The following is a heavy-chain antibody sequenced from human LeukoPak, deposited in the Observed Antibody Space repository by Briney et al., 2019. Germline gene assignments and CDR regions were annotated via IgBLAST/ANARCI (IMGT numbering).Heavy chain of an antibody. V-gene: IGHV1-46*01. CDR2: IFASGST. J-gene: IGHJ4*02. Sequence: VASVKVSCKASGYTFTTYHVHWVRQAPGPGLEWMGIIFASGSTSFAQKFQGRVTMTRDTSTSTVYMKLSSLRSEDTAVYFCARGPTSAYYFDYWGQGTLVTVSS. CDR1: GYTFTTYH. CDR3: ARGPTSAYYFDY.